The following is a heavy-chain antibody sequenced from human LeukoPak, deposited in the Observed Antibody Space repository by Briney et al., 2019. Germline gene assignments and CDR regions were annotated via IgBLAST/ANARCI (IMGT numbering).Heavy chain of an antibody. Sequence: GGSLRLSCAASGFTFSSYAMSWVRQAPGKGLEWVSAISGSGGSTYYADSVKGRFTISRDNSKNTLYLQMNSLRAEDTAVYYCAKGDKGWELLHYYYMDVWGKGTTVTVSS. V-gene: IGHV3-23*01. D-gene: IGHD1-26*01. J-gene: IGHJ6*03. CDR1: GFTFSSYA. CDR3: AKGDKGWELLHYYYMDV. CDR2: ISGSGGST.